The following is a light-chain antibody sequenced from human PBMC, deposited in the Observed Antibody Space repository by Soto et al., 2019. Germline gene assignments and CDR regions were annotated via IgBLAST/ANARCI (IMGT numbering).Light chain of an antibody. J-gene: IGKJ1*01. Sequence: EIVLTQSPGTLSLSPGERATLSCRASQSVSSSSLAWYQQKPGQAPRLLIYGASSRATGIPDRFSGSGSGTDFTLTISRLEPEDFAVYYCQQYANSRTFGQGTKVEIK. CDR2: GAS. CDR1: QSVSSSS. CDR3: QQYANSRT. V-gene: IGKV3-20*01.